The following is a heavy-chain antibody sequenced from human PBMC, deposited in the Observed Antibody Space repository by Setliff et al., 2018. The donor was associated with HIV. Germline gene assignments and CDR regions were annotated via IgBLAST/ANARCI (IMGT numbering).Heavy chain of an antibody. CDR1: GGSISSGGYY. CDR3: ARLAASIAARRRFDY. V-gene: IGHV4-31*03. D-gene: IGHD6-6*01. Sequence: SETLSLTCTVSGGSISSGGYYWSWIRQHPGKGLEWIGYIYYSGSTYYNPSLKSRVTISVDTSKNQFSLNLNSVTAADTAVYYCARLAASIAARRRFDYWGQGTLVTVSS. CDR2: IYYSGST. J-gene: IGHJ4*02.